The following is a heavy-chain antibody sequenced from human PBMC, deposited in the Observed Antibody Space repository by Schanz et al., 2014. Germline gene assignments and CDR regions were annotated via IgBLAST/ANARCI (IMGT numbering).Heavy chain of an antibody. V-gene: IGHV3-64*01. CDR1: GFTFSTST. J-gene: IGHJ6*03. Sequence: EVQLVESGGGLVQPGGSLRLSCAASGFTFSTSTMHWVRQAPGKGLEYVSSISSKGDMTFYGNSVKGRFTISRDNSKNTVYLQMDSLRAEDTAVYFCAKGPYYYYYMDVWGNGTTVTVSS. CDR2: ISSKGDMT. CDR3: AKGPYYYYYMDV.